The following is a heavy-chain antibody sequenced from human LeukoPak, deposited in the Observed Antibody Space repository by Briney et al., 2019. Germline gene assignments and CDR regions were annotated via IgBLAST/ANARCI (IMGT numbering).Heavy chain of an antibody. D-gene: IGHD3-16*01. CDR1: GGSISSGGYC. CDR2: IYYSGST. CDR3: ARDSLRAGGIDY. V-gene: IGHV4-31*03. Sequence: PSETLSLTCTVSGGSISSGGYCWSWTRQHPGKGLEWIGYIYYSGSTYHNPSLKSRVTISVDTSKNQFSLKLSSVTAADTAVYYCARDSLRAGGIDYWGQGTLVTVSS. J-gene: IGHJ4*02.